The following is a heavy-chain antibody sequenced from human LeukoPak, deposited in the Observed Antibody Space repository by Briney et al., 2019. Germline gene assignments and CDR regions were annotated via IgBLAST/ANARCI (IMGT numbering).Heavy chain of an antibody. D-gene: IGHD2-15*01. J-gene: IGHJ4*02. CDR1: GYTFTSYY. Sequence: ASVTVSCKASGYTFTSYYMHWVRQAPGQGLEWMGIINPSGGSTSYAQKFQGRVTMTRDMSTSTVYMELSSLRSEDTAVYYCARDFPWGRYCSGGSCLGPSDYWGQGTLVTVSS. V-gene: IGHV1-46*01. CDR3: ARDFPWGRYCSGGSCLGPSDY. CDR2: INPSGGST.